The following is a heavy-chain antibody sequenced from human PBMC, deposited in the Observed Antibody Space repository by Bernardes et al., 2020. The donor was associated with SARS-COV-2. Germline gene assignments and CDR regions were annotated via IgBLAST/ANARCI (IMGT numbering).Heavy chain of an antibody. CDR3: AKDYYSSGWYYFDS. CDR2: ISASGGST. V-gene: IGHV3-23*01. Sequence: GGSLRLSCAASGFTFSSYAMSWVRQAPGKGLEWVSAISASGGSTYYADSVKGRFTISRDNSKNTLYLQMSSLRAEDTAVYYCAKDYYSSGWYYFDSWGQGTLVTVSS. J-gene: IGHJ4*02. D-gene: IGHD6-19*01. CDR1: GFTFSSYA.